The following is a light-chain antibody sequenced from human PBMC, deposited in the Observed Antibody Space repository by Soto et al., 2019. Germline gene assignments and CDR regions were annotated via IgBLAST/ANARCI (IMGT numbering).Light chain of an antibody. J-gene: IGLJ1*01. V-gene: IGLV2-14*01. CDR3: SSYTRTTRTSTLYV. CDR1: SSEVGRYNY. CDR2: EVT. Sequence: QSVLTQPASVSGSPGQSITISCTGTSSEVGRYNYVSWYQQHPGKAPKLMIYEVTNRPSGVSNRFSGSKSGNTASLSISGLQAEDEADYYCSSYTRTTRTSTLYVFGTGTKLTVL.